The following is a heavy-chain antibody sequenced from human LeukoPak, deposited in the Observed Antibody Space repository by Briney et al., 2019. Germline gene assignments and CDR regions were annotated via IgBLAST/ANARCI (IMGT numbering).Heavy chain of an antibody. CDR2: ISRSSSHMYYA. CDR3: ARDQAAFFDY. D-gene: IGHD6-13*01. J-gene: IGHJ4*02. Sequence: GGSLRLSCAASGFTFSSYAMGWVRQAPGKGLEWVSSISRSSSHMYYADYADSVKGRFTISRDNAKNSLYLQMNSLRAEDTAVYYCARDQAAFFDYWGQGTLVTVSS. V-gene: IGHV3-21*01. CDR1: GFTFSSYA.